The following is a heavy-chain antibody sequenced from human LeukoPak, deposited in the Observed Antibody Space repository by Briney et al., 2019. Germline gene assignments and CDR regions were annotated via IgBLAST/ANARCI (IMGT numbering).Heavy chain of an antibody. J-gene: IGHJ4*02. CDR2: IYHRGNT. D-gene: IGHD6-13*01. Sequence: SETLSLTCTVSGASIDSYYWSWIRQTPEKGLEWIGCIYHRGNTNYNPSLKTRVIISIDTSRTHFSLRLTSVTAADTAIYFCARGGAPLRQHLDYWGQGTLVTVSS. V-gene: IGHV4-59*01. CDR1: GASIDSYY. CDR3: ARGGAPLRQHLDY.